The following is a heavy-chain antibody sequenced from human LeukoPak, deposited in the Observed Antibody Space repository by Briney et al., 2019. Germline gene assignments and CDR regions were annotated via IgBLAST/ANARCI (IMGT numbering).Heavy chain of an antibody. J-gene: IGHJ5*02. V-gene: IGHV3-30*02. CDR1: GFTFTTYG. CDR2: IRYAQTDT. Sequence: GGSLRLSCAVSGFTFTTYGFHWVRQAPGKGLEWVAFIRYAQTDTYYADSVKGRFSISRDNSKNTLFLQLNSLRPEDTAVYYCARANGYSGNHFDPWGQRTLVSVS. D-gene: IGHD5-12*01. CDR3: ARANGYSGNHFDP.